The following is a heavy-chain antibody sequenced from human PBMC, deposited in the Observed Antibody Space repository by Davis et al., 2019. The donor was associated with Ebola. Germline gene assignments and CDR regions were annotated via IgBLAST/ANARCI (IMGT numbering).Heavy chain of an antibody. Sequence: GESLKISCAASGFTFSSYTMNWVRQAPGKGLEWVSCVSTGSDYIHYADSVKGRFTISRDNAKNSLYLQMNSLRAEDTAVYYCARNSITGTTVDYWGQGTLVTVSS. CDR3: ARNSITGTTVDY. CDR2: VSTGSDYI. CDR1: GFTFSSYT. V-gene: IGHV3-21*01. J-gene: IGHJ4*02. D-gene: IGHD1-20*01.